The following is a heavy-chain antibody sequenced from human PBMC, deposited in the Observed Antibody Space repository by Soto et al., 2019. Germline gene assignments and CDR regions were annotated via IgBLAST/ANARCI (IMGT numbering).Heavy chain of an antibody. CDR2: IIPIFGTA. CDR3: ARDYTMELGHFWFDP. CDR1: GGTFSSYA. J-gene: IGHJ5*02. D-gene: IGHD1-7*01. Sequence: ASVKVCCKASGGTFSSYAISWVRQAPGQGLEWMGGIIPIFGTANYAQKFQGRVTITADESTSTAYMELSSLRSEDTAVYYCARDYTMELGHFWFDPWGQGTLVTVSS. V-gene: IGHV1-69*13.